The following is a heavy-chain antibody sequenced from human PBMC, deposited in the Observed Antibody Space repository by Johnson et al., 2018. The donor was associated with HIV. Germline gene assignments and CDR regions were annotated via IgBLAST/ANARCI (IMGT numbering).Heavy chain of an antibody. D-gene: IGHD6-19*01. CDR1: GFTFSSYA. J-gene: IGHJ3*02. Sequence: QVQLVESGGGVVQPGRSLRLSCAASGFTFSSYAMHWVRQAPGKGLEWVAVISYDGSNKYYADSGKGRFTISRDNSKNTLYLQMNSLRAEDTAVYYCASTSSGWFYAFDIWGQGTMVTVSS. V-gene: IGHV3-30-3*01. CDR3: ASTSSGWFYAFDI. CDR2: ISYDGSNK.